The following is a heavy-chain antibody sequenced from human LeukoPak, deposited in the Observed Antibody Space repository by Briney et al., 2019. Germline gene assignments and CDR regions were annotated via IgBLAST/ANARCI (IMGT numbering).Heavy chain of an antibody. Sequence: GGSLRLSCAASGFIFPNAWMHWVRQGPGKGLEWVGRIKNKNSGRTTNYIAPVKGRFTISRDNVKNSLSLQMNTLRVEDTAIYYCARGGYSSGLDPFYYTYMDVWGKGTTVIVSS. CDR3: ARGGYSSGLDPFYYTYMDV. CDR2: IKNKNSGRTT. J-gene: IGHJ6*03. D-gene: IGHD6-19*01. V-gene: IGHV3-15*01. CDR1: GFIFPNAW.